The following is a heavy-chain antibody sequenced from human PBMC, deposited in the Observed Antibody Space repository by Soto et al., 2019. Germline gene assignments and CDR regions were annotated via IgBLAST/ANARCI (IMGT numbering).Heavy chain of an antibody. D-gene: IGHD6-19*01. CDR3: ARTSSGWYGRGDY. Sequence: QLQLQESGPGLVKPSETLSLTCTVSGGSISSSSYYWGWIRQPPGKGLEWIGSIYYSGSTYYNPSLKSRVTISVDTSKNQFSLKLSSVTAADTAVYYCARTSSGWYGRGDYWGQGTLVTVSS. V-gene: IGHV4-39*01. CDR2: IYYSGST. J-gene: IGHJ4*02. CDR1: GGSISSSSYY.